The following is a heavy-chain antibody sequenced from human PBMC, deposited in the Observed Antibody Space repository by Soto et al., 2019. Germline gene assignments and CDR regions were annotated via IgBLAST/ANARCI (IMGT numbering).Heavy chain of an antibody. V-gene: IGHV2-70*20. CDR2: IDWDDDK. D-gene: IGHD5-18*01. J-gene: IGHJ6*02. CDR1: GFSLSDPGMC. Sequence: SGPTLVNPTQTLTLTCTLSGFSLSDPGMCVSWVRQPPGKALEWLALIDWDDDKYYTTSLKTRLTIAKDTSKNQVILTMTNVAPVDTATYYCARIRVDTAMHFNNYGMDVWGQGTTVTVSS. CDR3: ARIRVDTAMHFNNYGMDV.